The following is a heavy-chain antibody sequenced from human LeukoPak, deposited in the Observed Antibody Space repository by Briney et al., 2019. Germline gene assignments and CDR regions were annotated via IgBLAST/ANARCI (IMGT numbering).Heavy chain of an antibody. J-gene: IGHJ6*02. D-gene: IGHD6-13*01. CDR3: HGRSSSWYGMDV. CDR2: VYYSGST. V-gene: IGHV4-59*02. Sequence: SETLSLTCVVSGGSVSGYYWGWIRQPPGRGLEWIGYVYYSGSTNYNPSFKSRITISVDTSRNQFSLQLSSVTAADTAVYYCHGRSSSWYGMDVWGQGTTVTVSS. CDR1: GGSVSGYY.